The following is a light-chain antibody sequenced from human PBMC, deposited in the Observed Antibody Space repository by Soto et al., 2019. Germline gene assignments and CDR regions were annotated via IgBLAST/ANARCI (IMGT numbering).Light chain of an antibody. CDR1: QSVSSY. CDR3: QQLNSYPPWT. J-gene: IGKJ1*01. CDR2: STS. V-gene: IGKV3-11*01. Sequence: IVLTQSPATLSLSPGERATLSCRASQSVSSYLAWYQQKPGQAPRLLMYSTSIRATGIPDRFSGSGSGTDFTLTISRLDPEDFAVYYCQQLNSYPPWTFGQGTKVDVK.